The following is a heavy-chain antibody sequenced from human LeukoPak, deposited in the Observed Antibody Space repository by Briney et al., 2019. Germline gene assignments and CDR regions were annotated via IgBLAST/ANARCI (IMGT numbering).Heavy chain of an antibody. CDR1: GGSISSSNW. V-gene: IGHV4-4*02. CDR2: IYHSGTT. D-gene: IGHD2-2*02. J-gene: IGHJ4*02. CDR3: ARSAQIVAAAIAYYFDY. Sequence: PSETLSLTCVVSGGSISSSNWWSWVRRPPGKGLEWIGEIYHSGTTNYNPSLKSRVTVSVDKSKNHFSLKLSSVTAADTAVYYCARSAQIVAAAIAYYFDYWGQGTLVTVSS.